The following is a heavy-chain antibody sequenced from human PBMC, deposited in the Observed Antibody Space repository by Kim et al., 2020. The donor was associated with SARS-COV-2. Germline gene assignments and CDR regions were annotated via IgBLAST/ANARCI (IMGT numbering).Heavy chain of an antibody. Sequence: SVKVSCKASGGTFREYPISWVRQAPGQALEWMGGINPIYGAPNYAQKFLGGVTITAAESTNTAYMELSTLRFEDTAVYYCASRFYHGSGSFFEYFQYWGQGTLVTVSP. J-gene: IGHJ1*01. CDR3: ASRFYHGSGSFFEYFQY. D-gene: IGHD3-10*01. CDR1: GGTFREYP. V-gene: IGHV1-69*13. CDR2: INPIYGAP.